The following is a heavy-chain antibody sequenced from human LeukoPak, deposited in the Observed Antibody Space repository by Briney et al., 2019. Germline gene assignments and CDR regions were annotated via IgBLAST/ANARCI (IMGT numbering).Heavy chain of an antibody. J-gene: IGHJ3*02. D-gene: IGHD7-27*01. V-gene: IGHV4-34*01. CDR1: GGSFSGYY. CDR2: INHSGST. CDR3: ARPLGPGAFDI. Sequence: PSETLSLTCAVYGGSFSGYYWSWIRQPPGKGLEWIGEINHSGSTNYNPSLKSRVTISVDTSKNQFSLRLSSVTAADTAVYYCARPLGPGAFDIWGQGTMVTVSS.